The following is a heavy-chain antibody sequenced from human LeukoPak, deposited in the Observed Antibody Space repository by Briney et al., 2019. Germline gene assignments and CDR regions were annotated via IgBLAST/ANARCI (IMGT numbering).Heavy chain of an antibody. V-gene: IGHV3-21*04. CDR1: GFTFSNYN. D-gene: IGHD2-15*01. Sequence: PGGSLRLSCAASGFTFSNYNMNWVRQAPGKGLEWVSSISSSSSYIYYTDSVKGRFTISRDNSKNTLYLQMNSLRAEDTAVYYCAKNGDRGAYCSGGSCYPYYYYYMDVWGKGTTVTISS. J-gene: IGHJ6*03. CDR3: AKNGDRGAYCSGGSCYPYYYYYMDV. CDR2: ISSSSSYI.